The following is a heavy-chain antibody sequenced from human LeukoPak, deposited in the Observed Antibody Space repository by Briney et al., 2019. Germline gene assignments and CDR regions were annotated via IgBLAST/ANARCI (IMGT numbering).Heavy chain of an antibody. CDR3: AKVSHYDFWSGYYSGSRSEYYFDY. J-gene: IGHJ4*02. CDR2: ISGSGGST. V-gene: IGHV3-23*01. CDR1: GFTFSTYA. Sequence: PGGSLRLSCAASGFTFSTYAMSWVRQAPGKGLEWVSAISGSGGSTYYADSVKGRFTISRDNSKNTLYLQMNSLRGEDTAVYYCAKVSHYDFWSGYYSGSRSEYYFDYWGQGTLVTVSS. D-gene: IGHD3-3*01.